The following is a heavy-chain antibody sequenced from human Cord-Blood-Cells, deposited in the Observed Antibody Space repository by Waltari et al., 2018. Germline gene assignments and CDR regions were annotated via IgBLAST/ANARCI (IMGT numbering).Heavy chain of an antibody. CDR1: Y. V-gene: IGHV4-34*01. J-gene: IGHJ6*02. Sequence: YWSWIRQPPGKGLEWIGEINHSGSTNYNPSLKSRVTISVDTSKNQFSLKLSSVTAADTAVYYCAREVRGPAYYGMDVWGQGTTVTVSS. CDR2: INHSGST. D-gene: IGHD3-10*01. CDR3: AREVRGPAYYGMDV.